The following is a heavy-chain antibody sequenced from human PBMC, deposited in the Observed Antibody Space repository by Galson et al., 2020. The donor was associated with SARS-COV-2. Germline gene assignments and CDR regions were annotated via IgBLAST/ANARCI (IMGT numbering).Heavy chain of an antibody. D-gene: IGHD5-12*01. V-gene: IGHV1-46*01. CDR3: AKSREHPSGFWGFDI. J-gene: IGHJ3*02. CDR1: GYTFTSYY. Sequence: ASVKVSCKASGYTFTSYYMHWVRQAPGQGLEWMGIINPSGGSTSYAQKFQGRVTMTRDTSTSTVYMELSSLRSEDTAVYYCAKSREHPSGFWGFDIWGQGTMVTVSS. CDR2: INPSGGST.